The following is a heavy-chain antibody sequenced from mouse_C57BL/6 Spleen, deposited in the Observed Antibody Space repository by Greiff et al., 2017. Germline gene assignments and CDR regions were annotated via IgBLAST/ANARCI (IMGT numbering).Heavy chain of an antibody. CDR1: GYAFTNYL. D-gene: IGHD4-1*01. V-gene: IGHV1-54*01. Sequence: VKLQESGAELVRPGTSVKVSCKASGYAFTNYLIEWVKQRPGQGLEWIGVINPGSGGTNYNERFKGKATLTADKSSSTAYMQLSSLTSEDSAVYFCARGGTGTGYFDYGGQGTTLTVSS. CDR2: INPGSGGT. J-gene: IGHJ2*01. CDR3: ARGGTGTGYFDY.